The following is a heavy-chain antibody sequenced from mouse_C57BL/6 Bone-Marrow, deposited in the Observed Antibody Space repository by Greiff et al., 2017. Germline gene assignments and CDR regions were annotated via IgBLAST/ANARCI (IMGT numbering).Heavy chain of an antibody. Sequence: VQLQQSGAELVRPGASVKLSCTASCFNIKDDYMHWVKQRPEQGLEWIGWIDPENGDTEYASKFQGKATITADTSSNTPYLQLSSLTSEDTAVYYCTTLYYGNYGFAYWGQGTLVTVSA. CDR1: CFNIKDDY. J-gene: IGHJ3*01. V-gene: IGHV14-4*01. CDR3: TTLYYGNYGFAY. CDR2: IDPENGDT. D-gene: IGHD2-1*01.